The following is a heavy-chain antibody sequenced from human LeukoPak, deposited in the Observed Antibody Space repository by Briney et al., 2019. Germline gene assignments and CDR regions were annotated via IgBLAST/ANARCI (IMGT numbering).Heavy chain of an antibody. CDR2: IYYSGST. Sequence: PSETLSLTCTVSGGSISSSSYYWGWIRQPPGKGLEWIGSIYYSGSTYYNPSLKSRVTISVDTSKNQFSLKLSSVTAADTAVYYCARDPARIAAAGYRNPTGDYWGQGTLVTVSS. CDR1: GGSISSSSYY. J-gene: IGHJ4*02. V-gene: IGHV4-39*07. CDR3: ARDPARIAAAGYRNPTGDY. D-gene: IGHD6-13*01.